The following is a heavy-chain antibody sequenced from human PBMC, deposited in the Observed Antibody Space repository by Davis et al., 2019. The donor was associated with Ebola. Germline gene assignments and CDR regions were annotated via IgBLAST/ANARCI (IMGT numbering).Heavy chain of an antibody. CDR2: ISTTSSNI. CDR1: GFTFSGHA. D-gene: IGHD1-7*01. J-gene: IGHJ4*02. Sequence: PGGSLRLSCAASGFTFSGHAMEWVRQAPGKGLEWVSSISTTSSNIYYADSVRGRFTISRDNAKSAVYLQMNSLRAEDTAIYYCARFSGTVGKYYFDYWGRGTLVTVSS. CDR3: ARFSGTVGKYYFDY. V-gene: IGHV3-21*01.